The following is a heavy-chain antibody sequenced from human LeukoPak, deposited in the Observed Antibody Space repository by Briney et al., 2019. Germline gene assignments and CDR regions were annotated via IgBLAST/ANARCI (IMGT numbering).Heavy chain of an antibody. J-gene: IGHJ6*02. CDR3: AKDTSKQQLPEYYYYGMDV. V-gene: IGHV3-9*01. CDR1: GFTFDDYA. CDR2: ISWNSGTI. Sequence: PGRSLRLSCAASGFTFDDYAMHWVRQAPGKGLEWVSGISWNSGTIGYADSVKGRFTISRDNAKNSLYLQMNSLRAEDTALYYCAKDTSKQQLPEYYYYGMDVWGQGTTVTVSS. D-gene: IGHD6-13*01.